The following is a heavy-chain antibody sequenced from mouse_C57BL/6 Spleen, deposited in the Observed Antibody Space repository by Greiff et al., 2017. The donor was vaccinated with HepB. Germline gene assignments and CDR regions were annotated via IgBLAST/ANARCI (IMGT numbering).Heavy chain of an antibody. D-gene: IGHD1-1*01. CDR1: GFSLSTSGMG. Sequence: QVTLKESGPGILQSSQTLSLTCSFSGFSLSTSGMGVSWIRQPSGKGLEWLAHIYWDDDKRYNPSLKSRLTISKDTSRNQVFLKSTSVDTADTATYYCARRGFYYGRDYWYFDVWGTGTTVTVSS. V-gene: IGHV8-12*01. CDR2: IYWDDDK. J-gene: IGHJ1*03. CDR3: ARRGFYYGRDYWYFDV.